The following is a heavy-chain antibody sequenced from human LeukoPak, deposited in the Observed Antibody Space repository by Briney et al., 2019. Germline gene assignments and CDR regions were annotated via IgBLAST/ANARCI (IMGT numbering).Heavy chain of an antibody. D-gene: IGHD5-24*01. CDR3: ARGGISGRWLQYTAGFDY. CDR1: GGTFSSYA. CDR2: IIPIFGTA. Sequence: SVNVSCKASGGTFSSYAISWVRQAPGQGLEWMGGIIPIFGTANYAQKFQGRVTITADESTSTAYMELSSLRSEDTAVYYCARGGISGRWLQYTAGFDYWGQGTLVTVSS. V-gene: IGHV1-69*13. J-gene: IGHJ4*02.